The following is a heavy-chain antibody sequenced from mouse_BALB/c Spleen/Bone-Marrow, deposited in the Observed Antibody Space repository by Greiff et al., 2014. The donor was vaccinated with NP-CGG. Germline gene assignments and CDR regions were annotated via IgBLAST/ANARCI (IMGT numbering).Heavy chain of an antibody. CDR3: ASYFYYAMDY. J-gene: IGHJ4*01. CDR1: GYSITSGYY. D-gene: IGHD1-1*01. V-gene: IGHV3-6*02. CDR2: ISYDGSN. Sequence: VQLQQPGPGLVKPSQSLSLACSVTGYSITSGYYWNWIRQFPGNKLEWMGYISYDGSNNYNPSLKNRISITRDTSKNQFFLKLNSVTTEDTATYYCASYFYYAMDYRGQGTSVTVSS.